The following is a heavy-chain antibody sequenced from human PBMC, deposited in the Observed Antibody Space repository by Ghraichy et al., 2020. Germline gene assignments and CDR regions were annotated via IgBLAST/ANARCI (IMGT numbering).Heavy chain of an antibody. V-gene: IGHV1-18*04. Sequence: ASVKVSCKASGYIFASYGITWVRQAPGQGLEWMGWIMPYNGHTEYAQKYQDRVTVTTDTSTSTTYMELRSLRSDDTAVYYCGRIDIRWQLNRGFPHLTTYWGQGTLVAVSS. CDR3: GRIDIRWQLNRGFPHLTTY. J-gene: IGHJ4*02. CDR2: IMPYNGHT. D-gene: IGHD2-15*01. CDR1: GYIFASYG.